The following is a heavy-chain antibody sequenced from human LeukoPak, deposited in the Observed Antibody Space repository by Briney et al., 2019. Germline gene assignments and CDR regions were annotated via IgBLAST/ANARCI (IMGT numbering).Heavy chain of an antibody. D-gene: IGHD3-22*01. CDR3: ASCYYDGRRYYSDS. V-gene: IGHV3-72*01. CDR2: TRNKANSYTI. CDR1: GFTFSDHS. J-gene: IGHJ4*02. Sequence: PGGSLRLSCATSGFTFSDHSIDWVRQAPGKGLEWVGRTRNKANSYTIESAASVKGRFTISRDDAKNSLYLQMNSLKIEDTAVYYCASCYYDGRRYYSDSWGQGSLVAVSS.